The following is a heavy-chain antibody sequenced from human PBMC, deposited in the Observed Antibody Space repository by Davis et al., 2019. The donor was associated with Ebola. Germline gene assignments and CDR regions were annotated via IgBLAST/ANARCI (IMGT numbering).Heavy chain of an antibody. V-gene: IGHV3-30*04. J-gene: IGHJ3*02. CDR2: ISYAGTNE. CDR3: AKVGRQRLVRDGFDI. Sequence: GESLKISCAGSGFNFSDNAMHWVRQAPGKGLEWVAVISYAGTNEYYPDSVKGRFTISRDNSKNMVYLQMNSLRTEDTALYYCAKVGRQRLVRDGFDIWGQGTMVTVSS. CDR1: GFNFSDNA. D-gene: IGHD6-13*01.